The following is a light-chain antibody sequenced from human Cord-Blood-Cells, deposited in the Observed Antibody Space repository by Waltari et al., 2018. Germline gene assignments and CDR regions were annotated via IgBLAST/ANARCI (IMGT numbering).Light chain of an antibody. J-gene: IGKJ3*01. CDR1: QSVLYSSNNKNY. CDR2: WAS. V-gene: IGKV4-1*01. CDR3: QQYYSTPFT. Sequence: DIVMTHSPDSLAVSLGERATINCHSSQSVLYSSNNKNYLAWYQQKPGQPPKLLIYWASTRESGVPDRFSGSGSGTDFTLTISSLQAEDVAVYYCQQYYSTPFTFGPGTKVDIK.